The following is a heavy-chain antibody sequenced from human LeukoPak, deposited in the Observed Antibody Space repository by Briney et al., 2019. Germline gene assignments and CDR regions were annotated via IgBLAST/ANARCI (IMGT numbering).Heavy chain of an antibody. CDR3: ARVSLLDDGGLGDY. D-gene: IGHD4-23*01. J-gene: IGHJ4*02. CDR1: GFTFSDYY. Sequence: GSLRLSCAASGFTFSDYYMTWFRQAPGKGLEWVSYISGGSSYTDFADSVKGRFTISRDNAKNSLYLQMNSLRAEDTAVYYCARVSLLDDGGLGDYWGQGTLVTVSS. V-gene: IGHV3-11*06. CDR2: ISGGSSYT.